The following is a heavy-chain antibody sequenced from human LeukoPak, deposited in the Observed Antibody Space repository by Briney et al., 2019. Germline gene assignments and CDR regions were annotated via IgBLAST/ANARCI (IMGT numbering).Heavy chain of an antibody. CDR2: IIPIFGTA. Sequence: SVKVSCKAFGGTFSSYAISWVRQAPGQGLEWMGGIIPIFGTANYAQKFQGRVTITADESTSTAYMELSSLRSEDTAVYYCARSGYSSSSDAFDIWGQGTMVTVSS. CDR3: ARSGYSSSSDAFDI. CDR1: GGTFSSYA. D-gene: IGHD6-13*01. V-gene: IGHV1-69*01. J-gene: IGHJ3*02.